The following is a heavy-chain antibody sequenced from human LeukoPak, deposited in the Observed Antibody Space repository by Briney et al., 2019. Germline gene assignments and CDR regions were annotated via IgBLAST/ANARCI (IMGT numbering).Heavy chain of an antibody. D-gene: IGHD1-20*01. J-gene: IGHJ4*02. CDR2: IYYSGST. V-gene: IGHV4-38-2*02. CDR1: DYSNSSGYY. Sequence: SETLSLTCTVSDYSNSSGYYWGWIRQPPGKGLEWIGSIYYSGSTYYNPSLKSRVTISVDTSKNQFSLKLSSVTAADTAVYYCARSITGTTNDYWGQGTLVTVSS. CDR3: ARSITGTTNDY.